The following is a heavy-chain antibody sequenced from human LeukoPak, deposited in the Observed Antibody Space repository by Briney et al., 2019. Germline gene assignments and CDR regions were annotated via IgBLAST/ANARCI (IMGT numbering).Heavy chain of an antibody. CDR1: GYSFTSYW. CDR3: ARRSRGYCSSTSCFFDS. CDR2: IYPGDSDT. Sequence: GESLKISCKGSGYSFTSYWIAWVRQMPGKGLEWMGIIYPGDSDTRNSPSFQGQVTISADKSINTAYLQWSSLKAADTAMYYCARRSRGYCSSTSCFFDSWGQGTLVTVSS. V-gene: IGHV5-51*01. D-gene: IGHD2-2*01. J-gene: IGHJ4*02.